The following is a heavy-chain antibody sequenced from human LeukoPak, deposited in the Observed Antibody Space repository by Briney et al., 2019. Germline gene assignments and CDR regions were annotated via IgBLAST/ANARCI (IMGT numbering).Heavy chain of an antibody. Sequence: GESLKISCKGPGYSFTSYWISWVRQMPGKGLGWMGRIDPSDSYTKYSPSFQGHVTISADKSISTAYLQWSSLKASDTAMYYCARLPRHCSGGSCHSINYWGQGTLVTVSS. CDR2: IDPSDSYT. CDR1: GYSFTSYW. CDR3: ARLPRHCSGGSCHSINY. D-gene: IGHD2-15*01. J-gene: IGHJ4*02. V-gene: IGHV5-10-1*01.